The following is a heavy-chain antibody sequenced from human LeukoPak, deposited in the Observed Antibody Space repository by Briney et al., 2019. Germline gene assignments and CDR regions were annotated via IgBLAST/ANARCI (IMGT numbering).Heavy chain of an antibody. D-gene: IGHD3-22*01. Sequence: GGSLRLSCTTSGFTFSHYEMNWVRQAPGKGLEWVSYISSSGSTRYYADSVKGRFTISRDNAKNSLHLQMNSLRAEDTAVYYCARDPFRDYDSSGYFDFWGQGTPVTISS. V-gene: IGHV3-48*03. CDR2: ISSSGSTR. J-gene: IGHJ4*02. CDR1: GFTFSHYE. CDR3: ARDPFRDYDSSGYFDF.